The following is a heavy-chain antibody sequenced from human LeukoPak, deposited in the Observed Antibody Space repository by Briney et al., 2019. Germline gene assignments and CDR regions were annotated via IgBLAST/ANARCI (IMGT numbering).Heavy chain of an antibody. CDR2: ISSSSSYI. CDR3: ARDSSSWNGNYFDY. CDR1: GFTFSSYS. D-gene: IGHD6-13*01. V-gene: IGHV3-21*01. Sequence: GGSLRLSCAASGFTFSSYSMNWVRQAPGKGLEWVSSISSSSSYIYYADSAKGRFTISRDNAKNSLYLQMNSLRAEDTAVYYCARDSSSWNGNYFDYWGQGTLVTVSS. J-gene: IGHJ4*02.